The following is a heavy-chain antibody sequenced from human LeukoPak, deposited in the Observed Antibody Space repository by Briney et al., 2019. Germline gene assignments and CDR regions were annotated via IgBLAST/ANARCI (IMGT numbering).Heavy chain of an antibody. V-gene: IGHV3-48*02. CDR1: GFTFSSYS. Sequence: GGSLRLSCAASGFTFSSYSMNWVRQAPGKGLEWVSYISSSSTIYYADSVKGRFTISRDNAKNSLYLQMNSLRDEDTAVYYCARGAYMVQGVEYDYWGRGTLVTVSS. CDR3: ARGAYMVQGVEYDY. J-gene: IGHJ4*02. CDR2: ISSSSTI. D-gene: IGHD3-10*01.